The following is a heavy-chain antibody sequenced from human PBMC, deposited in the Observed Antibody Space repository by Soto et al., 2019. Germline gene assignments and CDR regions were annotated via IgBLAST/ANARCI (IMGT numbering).Heavy chain of an antibody. D-gene: IGHD2-15*01. CDR3: ARGDREDIAVVIGARPGEYGVDV. Sequence: QVQLVESGGGVVQPGRSLRLSCAASGFTFRIYAMHWVRQAPGKGLECVAVISYDGSNKFYRDSVKGRCTISRDDSKNTLSLKINSLRYVATAVYYCARGDREDIAVVIGARPGEYGVDVWGQGTTVSVSS. CDR2: ISYDGSNK. CDR1: GFTFRIYA. J-gene: IGHJ6*02. V-gene: IGHV3-30-3*01.